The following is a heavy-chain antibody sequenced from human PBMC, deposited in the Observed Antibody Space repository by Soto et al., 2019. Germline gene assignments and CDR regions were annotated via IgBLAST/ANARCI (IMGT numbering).Heavy chain of an antibody. V-gene: IGHV3-23*01. CDR3: AKGNDLRFRVPFDY. CDR1: GFTFSSYA. Sequence: GGSLRLSCAASGFTFSSYAMSWVRQAPGKGLEWVSAISGSGGSTYYADSVKGRFTVSRDNSKNTLYLQMNSLRAEDTAVYYCAKGNDLRFRVPFDYWGQGTLVTVSS. J-gene: IGHJ4*02. D-gene: IGHD1-1*01. CDR2: ISGSGGST.